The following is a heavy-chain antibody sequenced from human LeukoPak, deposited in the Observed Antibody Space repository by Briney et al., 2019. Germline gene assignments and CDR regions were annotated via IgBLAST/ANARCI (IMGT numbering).Heavy chain of an antibody. CDR2: ISYDGSNK. J-gene: IGHJ4*02. Sequence: PGGSLRLSCAASGFTFSRSAMHWVRQAPGKGLEWVAVISYDGSNKYYADSVTGRFTISRDNSKSTLYLQMNSLRAEDTAVYYCAKSRCWASCHFDYWGQGTLVTVSS. CDR1: GFTFSRSA. V-gene: IGHV3-30-3*02. CDR3: AKSRCWASCHFDY. D-gene: IGHD2-2*01.